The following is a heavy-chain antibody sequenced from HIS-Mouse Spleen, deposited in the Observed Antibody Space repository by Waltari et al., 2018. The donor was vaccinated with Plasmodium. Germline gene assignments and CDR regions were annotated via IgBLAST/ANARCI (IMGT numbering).Heavy chain of an antibody. CDR2: IDWDDDK. Sequence: QVTLRESGPALVKPTQTLTLTCTFSGFSLSTSGMCVSWIRQPPGKALEWLARIDWDDDKYYSTSLKTRLNISKDTSKNQGVLTMTNMDPVDTATYYCARTTYSSSSAKYYYYGMDVWGQGTTVTVSS. D-gene: IGHD6-6*01. V-gene: IGHV2-70*15. J-gene: IGHJ6*02. CDR1: GFSLSTSGMC. CDR3: ARTTYSSSSAKYYYYGMDV.